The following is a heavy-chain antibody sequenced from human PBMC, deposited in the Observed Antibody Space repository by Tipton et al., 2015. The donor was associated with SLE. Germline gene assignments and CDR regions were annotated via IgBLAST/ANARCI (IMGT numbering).Heavy chain of an antibody. CDR1: GFTFSSYG. V-gene: IGHV3-33*01. CDR2: IWYDGSNI. Sequence: SLRLSCAASGFTFSSYGMHWVRQAPGKGLEWVAVIWYDGSNIYYADSVKGRFTISRDNSKNTLYLQMNSLRAEDTAVYYCARDQGVATIRGSFDYWGQGTLVTVSS. J-gene: IGHJ4*02. CDR3: ARDQGVATIRGSFDY. D-gene: IGHD5-12*01.